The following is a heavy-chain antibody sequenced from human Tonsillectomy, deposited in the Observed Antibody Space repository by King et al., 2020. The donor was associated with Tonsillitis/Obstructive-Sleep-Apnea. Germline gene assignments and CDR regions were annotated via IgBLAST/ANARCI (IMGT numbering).Heavy chain of an antibody. Sequence: VQLVESGGGLVKPGGSLRLSCVVSGFRFSIYGMNWVRQAPGKGLEWVLYISSSSSYIYYADSVKGRFTISRDNAKNSLYLQMNSLRAEDTAVYFCARDWGTGYTDDFWSQGTLATVSS. D-gene: IGHD3/OR15-3a*01. CDR2: ISSSSSYI. CDR1: GFRFSIYG. CDR3: ARDWGTGYTDDF. V-gene: IGHV3-21*01. J-gene: IGHJ4*02.